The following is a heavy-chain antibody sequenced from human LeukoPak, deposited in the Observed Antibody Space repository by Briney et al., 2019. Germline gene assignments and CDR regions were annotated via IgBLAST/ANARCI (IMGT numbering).Heavy chain of an antibody. CDR2: IYSGGST. CDR3: ARDLAYYGSGSYFH. V-gene: IGHV3-66*02. CDR1: GFTVSSNY. Sequence: RLSCAASGFTVSSNYMSWVRQAPGKGLEWVSVIYSGGSTYYSDSVKGRFTISRDNSKNTLYLQMNSLRAEHTAVYYCARDLAYYGSGSYFHWGQGTQVTVSS. D-gene: IGHD3-10*01. J-gene: IGHJ4*02.